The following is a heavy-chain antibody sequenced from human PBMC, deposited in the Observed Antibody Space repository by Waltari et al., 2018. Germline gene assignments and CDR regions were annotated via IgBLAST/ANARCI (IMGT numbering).Heavy chain of an antibody. J-gene: IGHJ4*02. D-gene: IGHD6-19*01. CDR2: IYSGGST. CDR1: GFTFSSYA. V-gene: IGHV3-23*03. CDR3: AMTVAGRADY. Sequence: EVQLLESGGGLVQPGGSLRLSCAASGFTFSSYAMSWVRQAPGKGLEWVSVIYSGGSTYYADSVKGRFTISRDNSKNTLYLQMNSLRAEDTAVYYCAMTVAGRADYWGQGTLVTVSS.